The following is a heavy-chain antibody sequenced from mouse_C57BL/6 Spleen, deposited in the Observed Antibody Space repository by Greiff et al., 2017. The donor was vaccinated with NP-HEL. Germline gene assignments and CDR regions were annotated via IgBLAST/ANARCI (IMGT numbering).Heavy chain of an antibody. CDR2: IHPNSGST. Sequence: QVQLQQPGAELVKPGASVKLSCKASGYTFTSYWMHWVKQRPGQGLEWIGMIHPNSGSTNYNEKFKSKATLTVDKSSSTAYMQLSSLTSEDSAVYYCARGEYDDFVYYFDYWGQGTTLTVSS. V-gene: IGHV1-64*01. D-gene: IGHD2-3*01. CDR3: ARGEYDDFVYYFDY. CDR1: GYTFTSYW. J-gene: IGHJ2*01.